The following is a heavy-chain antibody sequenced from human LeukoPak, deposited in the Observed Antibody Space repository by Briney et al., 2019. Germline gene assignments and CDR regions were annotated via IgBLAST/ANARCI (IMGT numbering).Heavy chain of an antibody. Sequence: ASVKVSCKASGYTXTGYYLHWVRQAPGQGLEWMGWINPNNGGTNYAQKFQGRVTMTRDTSISTAYMELSRLRSDDTAVYYCARGGYHLLWGDYWGQGTLVTVSS. V-gene: IGHV1-2*02. CDR3: ARGGYHLLWGDY. CDR2: INPNNGGT. J-gene: IGHJ4*02. CDR1: GYTXTGYY. D-gene: IGHD2-15*01.